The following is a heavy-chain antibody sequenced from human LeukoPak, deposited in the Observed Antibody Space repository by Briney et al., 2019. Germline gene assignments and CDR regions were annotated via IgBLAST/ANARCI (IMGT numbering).Heavy chain of an antibody. CDR1: GFTFSSYAM. CDR2: IYHSGST. V-gene: IGHV4-4*02. J-gene: IGHJ4*02. D-gene: IGHD2-15*01. Sequence: GSLRLSCAASGFTFSSYAMSWVRQAPGKGLEWIGEIYHSGSTNYNPSLKSRVTISVDKSKNQFSLKLSSVTAADTAVYYCARYSYYFDYWXQXTXVTVSS. CDR3: ARYSYYFDY.